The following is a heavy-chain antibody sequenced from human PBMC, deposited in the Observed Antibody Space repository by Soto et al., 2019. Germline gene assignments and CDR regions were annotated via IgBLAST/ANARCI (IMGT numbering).Heavy chain of an antibody. J-gene: IGHJ4*02. CDR3: ASTYSSGWYKSSPLGY. V-gene: IGHV3-30-3*01. Sequence: QVQLVESGGGVVQPGRSLRLSCAASGFTFSSYAMHWVRQAPGKGLEWVAVISYDGSNKYYADSVKGRFTISRDNSKNTLYLQMNSLRAEDTAVYYCASTYSSGWYKSSPLGYWGQGTLVTVSS. CDR2: ISYDGSNK. CDR1: GFTFSSYA. D-gene: IGHD6-19*01.